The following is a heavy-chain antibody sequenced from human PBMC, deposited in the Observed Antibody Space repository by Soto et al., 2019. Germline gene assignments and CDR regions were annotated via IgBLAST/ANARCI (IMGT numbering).Heavy chain of an antibody. CDR3: ARGYCSGGSCPGLDY. D-gene: IGHD2-15*01. V-gene: IGHV3-13*01. Sequence: GGSLGLSCAASGFTFSSYDMHWVRQATGKGLEWVSAIGTAGDTYYPGSVKGRFTISRENAKNSLYLQMNSLRAGDTAVYYCARGYCSGGSCPGLDYWGHGTLVTVSS. CDR2: IGTAGDT. J-gene: IGHJ4*01. CDR1: GFTFSSYD.